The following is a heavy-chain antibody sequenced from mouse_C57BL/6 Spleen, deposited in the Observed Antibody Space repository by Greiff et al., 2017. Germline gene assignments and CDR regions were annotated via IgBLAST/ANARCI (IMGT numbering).Heavy chain of an antibody. CDR3: ARHSDDYDEGAWFAY. D-gene: IGHD2-4*01. CDR2: ISSGGSYT. J-gene: IGHJ3*01. CDR1: GFTFSSYG. Sequence: EVQRVESGGDLVKPGGSLKLSCAASGFTFSSYGMSWVRQTPDKRLEWVATISSGGSYTYYPDSVKGRFTISRDNAKNTLYLQMSSLKSEDTAMYYCARHSDDYDEGAWFAYWGQGTLVTVSA. V-gene: IGHV5-6*01.